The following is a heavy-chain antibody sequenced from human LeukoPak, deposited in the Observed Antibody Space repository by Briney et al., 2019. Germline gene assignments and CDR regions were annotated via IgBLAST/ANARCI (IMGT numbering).Heavy chain of an antibody. V-gene: IGHV3-23*01. CDR1: GFVFSTYD. Sequence: GGSLRLSCAGSGFVFSTYDMGWVRQAPRKGLEWVSSISRAGDRTFYEDSVKGRFTISRDNSRNTMFLQMNSLRAEDTAVYYCARGESFAFDVWGQGTMVTVSS. J-gene: IGHJ3*01. CDR3: ARGESFAFDV. CDR2: ISRAGDRT.